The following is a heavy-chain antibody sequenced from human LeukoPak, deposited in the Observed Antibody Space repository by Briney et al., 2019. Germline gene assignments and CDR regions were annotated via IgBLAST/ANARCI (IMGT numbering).Heavy chain of an antibody. CDR2: IYYSGST. Sequence: PSETLSLTCTVSGGSISSSSYYWGWLRQPPGKELGWIGSIYYSGSTYYNPSLKSRVTISVDTSKNQFSLKLSSVTAADTAVYYCARQSGSSSGLDYWGQGTLVTVSS. V-gene: IGHV4-39*01. CDR3: ARQSGSSSGLDY. J-gene: IGHJ4*02. CDR1: GGSISSSSYY. D-gene: IGHD6-6*01.